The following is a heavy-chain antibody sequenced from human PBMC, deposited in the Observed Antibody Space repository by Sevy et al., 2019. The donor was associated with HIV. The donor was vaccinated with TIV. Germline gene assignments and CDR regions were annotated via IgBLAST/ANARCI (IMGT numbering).Heavy chain of an antibody. J-gene: IGHJ5*02. CDR1: GGSVSSGSYY. Sequence: SETLSLTCTVSGGSVSSGSYYWSWIRQPPGKGLEWIGYIYYSGSTNYNPSLKSRVTISVDTSKNQFSLKLSSVTAADTAVYYCARSGPDIVVVTAAVHNWFDPWGQGTLVTVSS. CDR3: ARSGPDIVVVTAAVHNWFDP. V-gene: IGHV4-61*01. CDR2: IYYSGST. D-gene: IGHD2-2*01.